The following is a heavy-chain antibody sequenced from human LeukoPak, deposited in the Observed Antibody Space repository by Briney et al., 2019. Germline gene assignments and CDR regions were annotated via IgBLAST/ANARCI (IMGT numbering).Heavy chain of an antibody. D-gene: IGHD2-2*01. CDR2: ISASGSDF. Sequence: GESLKISCRGSGYSFSDYWIGWVRQMPGEGLEWMGLISASGSDFRNSPSFEGQVTISVDKSINTAYLQWSRLRASDTAMYYCARGSTSPLNDWFDPWGQGTLVTVSS. CDR1: GYSFSDYW. J-gene: IGHJ5*02. V-gene: IGHV5-51*01. CDR3: ARGSTSPLNDWFDP.